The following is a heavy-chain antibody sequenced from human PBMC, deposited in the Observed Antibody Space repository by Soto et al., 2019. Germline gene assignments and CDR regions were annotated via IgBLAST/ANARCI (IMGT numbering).Heavy chain of an antibody. J-gene: IGHJ4*02. D-gene: IGHD4-17*01. CDR1: GGSVSSGSYY. V-gene: IGHV4-61*01. CDR3: ATYGDYVFDY. CDR2: IYYSGST. Sequence: SSETLSLTCTVSGGSVSSGSYYWSWIRQPPGKGLEWIGYIYYSGSTNYNPSLKSRVTISVDTSKNQFSLKLSSVTAADTAVYYCATYGDYVFDYWGQGTLVTGSS.